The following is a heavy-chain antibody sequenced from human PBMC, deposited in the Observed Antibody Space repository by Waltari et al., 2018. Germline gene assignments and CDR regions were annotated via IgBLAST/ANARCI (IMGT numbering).Heavy chain of an antibody. D-gene: IGHD2-2*01. CDR3: ARGSYCSSTSCHDYYYYGMDV. Sequence: QVQLVESGGGVVQPGRSLRLSCAASGFTFSSYAMHWVRQAPGQGLEWVAVISYDGSNKYYADSVKGRFTISRDNSKNTLYLQMNSLRAEDTAVYYCARGSYCSSTSCHDYYYYGMDVWGQGTTVTVSS. J-gene: IGHJ6*02. CDR2: ISYDGSNK. V-gene: IGHV3-30-3*01. CDR1: GFTFSSYA.